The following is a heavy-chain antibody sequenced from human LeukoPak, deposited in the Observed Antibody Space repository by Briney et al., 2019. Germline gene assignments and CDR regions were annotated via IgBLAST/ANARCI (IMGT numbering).Heavy chain of an antibody. CDR3: ARAPSITIAKRTCYYGMDV. Sequence: GGSLRLSCAASGFIVSSHYMSWVRQAPGRGPEWVSTIYSGGTTAYTDSVQGRFTISRDDSKNTVYLQMNGLRAEDTAVYYCARAPSITIAKRTCYYGMDVWGQGTTVTVSS. CDR1: GFIVSSHY. J-gene: IGHJ6*02. D-gene: IGHD3-9*01. CDR2: IYSGGTT. V-gene: IGHV3-53*01.